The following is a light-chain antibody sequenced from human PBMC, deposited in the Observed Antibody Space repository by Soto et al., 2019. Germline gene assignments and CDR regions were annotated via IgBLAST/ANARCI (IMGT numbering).Light chain of an antibody. CDR3: QLWDGGSGHRV. CDR1: NIGSKS. CDR2: YDR. V-gene: IGLV3-21*04. J-gene: IGLJ2*01. Sequence: VLTQPASVSVAPGKAARITCGGNNIGSKSVHWYQQKPGQAPLLVIYYDRDRPSGIPERFSGSNSGNTATLTISRVEAGDEADYYCQLWDGGSGHRVFGGGTKVTVL.